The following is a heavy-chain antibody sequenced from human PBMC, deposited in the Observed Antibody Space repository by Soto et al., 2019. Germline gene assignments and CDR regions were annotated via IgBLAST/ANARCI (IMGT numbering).Heavy chain of an antibody. CDR3: AKDSFGLNGFYDAFDI. Sequence: GGSLRLSCEASGFTFRNYAMSWVRQAPGEGPEWVSTLGGGDDIFYADSVKGRFTVSRDNSKNTMYLQMDNLRVEDTAIYFCAKDSFGLNGFYDAFDIWAKGTVVPVSS. J-gene: IGHJ3*02. CDR1: GFTFRNYA. CDR2: LGGGDDI. V-gene: IGHV3-23*01. D-gene: IGHD3-22*01.